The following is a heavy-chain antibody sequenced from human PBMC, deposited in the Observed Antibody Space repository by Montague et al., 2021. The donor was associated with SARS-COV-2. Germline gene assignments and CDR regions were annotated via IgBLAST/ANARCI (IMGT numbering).Heavy chain of an antibody. D-gene: IGHD6-19*01. CDR3: ARGSGWMGNAFDI. V-gene: IGHV4-59*01. CDR2: IYYSRST. Sequence: SETLSLTCTVSGGSISSYYWSWIRQPPGKGLGWIGYIYYSRSTNYNPSLKSRVTISVDTSKNQFSLKLSSVTAADTAVYYCARGSGWMGNAFDIWGQGTMVTVSS. CDR1: GGSISSYY. J-gene: IGHJ3*02.